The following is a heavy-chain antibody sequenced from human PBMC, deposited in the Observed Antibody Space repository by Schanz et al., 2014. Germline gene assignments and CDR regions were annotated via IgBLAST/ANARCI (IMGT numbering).Heavy chain of an antibody. CDR2: INYSGSA. J-gene: IGHJ6*02. CDR1: GGSVSGYF. V-gene: IGHV4-34*01. D-gene: IGHD2-15*01. CDR3: ARGGRYCSGGGCHYPYNYYGMDV. Sequence: VQLQQWGAGRLRPAETLSLTCAVYGGSVSGYFWTWIRQSPRKGLEWIGEINYSGSAHYNPSLTSRLTISMDASKSQLSLKMKSDSAADTAVYYCARGGRYCSGGGCHYPYNYYGMDVWGQGTTVTVSS.